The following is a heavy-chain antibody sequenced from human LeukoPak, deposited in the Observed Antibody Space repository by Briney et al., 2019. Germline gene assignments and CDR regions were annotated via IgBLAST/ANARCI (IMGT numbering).Heavy chain of an antibody. D-gene: IGHD3-10*01. J-gene: IGHJ4*02. CDR3: AANSADYNTLGSSYKV. V-gene: IGHV4-38-2*02. Sequence: SETLSLTCTVSGYSISSGYYWGWIRQPPGKGLEWIGSIYHSGSTYYNPSLKGRVTISVDTSKNQFSLKLSSVTAADTAVYYCAANSADYNTLGSSYKVWGQGTLVTVSS. CDR2: IYHSGST. CDR1: GYSISSGYY.